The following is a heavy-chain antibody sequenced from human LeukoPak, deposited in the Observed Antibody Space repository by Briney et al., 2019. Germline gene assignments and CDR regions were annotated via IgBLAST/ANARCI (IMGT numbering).Heavy chain of an antibody. J-gene: IGHJ6*02. CDR3: ARAWRGWAYYYYGMDV. CDR1: GFTFSNYA. D-gene: IGHD6-19*01. Sequence: GGSLRLSCAASGFTFSNYAMHWVRQAPGKGLEWVALISNDGSDKYYADSVTGRFTISRDNSMNTLYLQMDSLTVEDAALYYCARAWRGWAYYYYGMDVWGQGATVTVSS. CDR2: ISNDGSDK. V-gene: IGHV3-30-3*01.